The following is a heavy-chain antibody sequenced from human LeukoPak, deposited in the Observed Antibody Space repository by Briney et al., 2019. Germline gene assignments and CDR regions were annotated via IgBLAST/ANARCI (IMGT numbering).Heavy chain of an antibody. Sequence: GGSLRLSCAASGFTFSSYAMHWVRQAPGKGLEWVAVISYDGSNKYYADSVKGRFTISRDNSKNTLYLQMNSLRAEDTAVYYCARGQLYYYDSSGPTGGLDFDYWGQGTLVTVSS. CDR3: ARGQLYYYDSSGPTGGLDFDY. CDR2: ISYDGSNK. V-gene: IGHV3-30-3*01. J-gene: IGHJ4*02. D-gene: IGHD3-22*01. CDR1: GFTFSSYA.